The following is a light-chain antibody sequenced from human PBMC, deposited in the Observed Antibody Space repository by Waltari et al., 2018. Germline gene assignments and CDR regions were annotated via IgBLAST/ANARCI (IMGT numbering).Light chain of an antibody. Sequence: QSARTQPPSASGSPGRSVTISGTGTSTEIGTYKYVSWYHQHPGKAPKLMITEVNKRPSGVPPRLSGSKSVNTASLTGSGLQAEDEAYYYCSSYTGTNLVCGGGTKLTVL. V-gene: IGLV2-8*01. CDR3: SSYTGTNLV. CDR2: EVN. CDR1: STEIGTYKY. J-gene: IGLJ3*02.